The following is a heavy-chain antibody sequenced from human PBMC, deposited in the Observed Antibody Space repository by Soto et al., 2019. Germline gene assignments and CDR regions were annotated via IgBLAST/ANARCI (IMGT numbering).Heavy chain of an antibody. CDR3: ARAPKDGCNPY. V-gene: IGHV4-34*01. CDR2: INHSGST. CDR1: GGSFSGYY. Sequence: SETLSLTCAVYGGSFSGYYWSWIRQPPGKGLEWIGEINHSGSTNYNPSLKSRVTISVDTSKNQFSLKLSSVTAADTAVYYCARAPKDGCNPYWGQGTMVTVSS. J-gene: IGHJ4*02. D-gene: IGHD6-19*01.